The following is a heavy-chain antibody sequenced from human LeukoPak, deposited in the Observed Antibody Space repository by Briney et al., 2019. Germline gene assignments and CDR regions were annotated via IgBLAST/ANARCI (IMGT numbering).Heavy chain of an antibody. D-gene: IGHD6-19*01. Sequence: SSETLSLTCTVSGGSISSGSYYWSWIRQPPGKGLEWIGYIYYTGSTNYNPSLKSRVTISVDTSKNQFSLKLSSVTAADTVVYYCAREAVAGTYFDYWGQGTLVTVSS. CDR1: GGSISSGSYY. CDR2: IYYTGST. V-gene: IGHV4-61*01. J-gene: IGHJ4*02. CDR3: AREAVAGTYFDY.